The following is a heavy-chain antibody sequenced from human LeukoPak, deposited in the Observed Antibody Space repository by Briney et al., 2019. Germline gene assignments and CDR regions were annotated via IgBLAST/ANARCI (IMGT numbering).Heavy chain of an antibody. J-gene: IGHJ3*02. D-gene: IGHD2-2*01. CDR3: ARDSTGPMGAFDI. Sequence: GGSLRLSCAASGFTFSSYEMNWVRQAPGKGLEWVSYISSSGSTIYYADSVKGRFTISRDNAKNSLYLQMNSLRTEDTAVYYCARDSTGPMGAFDIWGQGTMVTVSS. V-gene: IGHV3-48*03. CDR1: GFTFSSYE. CDR2: ISSSGSTI.